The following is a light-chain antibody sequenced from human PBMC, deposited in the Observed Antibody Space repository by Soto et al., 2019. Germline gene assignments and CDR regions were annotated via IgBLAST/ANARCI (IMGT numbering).Light chain of an antibody. CDR2: SAS. V-gene: IGKV1-12*01. J-gene: IGKJ4*01. Sequence: DIQMTQSPSYVPASVGDRVTITCRASQGITSWLAWYQQKPGKAPKLLIYSASSLQSGVPSRFSGSGSGTYFPLTTSSLQPKVFATYYGQQTNSFPPTSGGGTRGEIK. CDR1: QGITSW. CDR3: QQTNSFPPT.